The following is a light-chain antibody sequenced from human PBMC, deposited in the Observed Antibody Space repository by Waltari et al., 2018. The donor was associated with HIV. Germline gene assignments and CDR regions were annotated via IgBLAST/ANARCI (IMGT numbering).Light chain of an antibody. V-gene: IGLV1-40*01. CDR2: GNS. CDR3: QSYDSSLSGWV. CDR1: SSTIGAGYA. J-gene: IGLJ3*02. Sequence: QSVLTQPPSVSGAPGQRVTISCPGSSSTIGAGYAVTWYQQLPGTAPKPLIYGNSNRPSGVPDRFSGSKSGTSASLAITGLQAEDEADYYCQSYDSSLSGWVFGGGTKLTVL.